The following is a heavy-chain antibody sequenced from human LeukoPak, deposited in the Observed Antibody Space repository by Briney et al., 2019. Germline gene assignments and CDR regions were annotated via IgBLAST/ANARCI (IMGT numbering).Heavy chain of an antibody. Sequence: ASVKVSCKASGYTFTGYYMHWVRQAPGQGLEWMGWINPNSGGTNYAQKFQGRVTMTRDTSISTAYMELSRLRSDDTAVYYCARDTMVRGPDAFDIWGQGTMVTVSS. J-gene: IGHJ3*02. CDR3: ARDTMVRGPDAFDI. CDR1: GYTFTGYY. CDR2: INPNSGGT. D-gene: IGHD3-10*01. V-gene: IGHV1-2*02.